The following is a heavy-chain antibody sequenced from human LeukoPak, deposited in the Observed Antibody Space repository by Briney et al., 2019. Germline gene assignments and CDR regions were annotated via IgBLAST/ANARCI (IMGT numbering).Heavy chain of an antibody. Sequence: SETLSLTCTVSGGSISSYYWSWIRQPPGKGLEWIGYIYYSGSTNYNPSLKSRVTISVDTSKNQFSLKLSSVTAADTAVYYCARDILTGYSDYWGQGTPVTVSS. CDR1: GGSISSYY. V-gene: IGHV4-59*01. J-gene: IGHJ4*02. CDR3: ARDILTGYSDY. D-gene: IGHD3-9*01. CDR2: IYYSGST.